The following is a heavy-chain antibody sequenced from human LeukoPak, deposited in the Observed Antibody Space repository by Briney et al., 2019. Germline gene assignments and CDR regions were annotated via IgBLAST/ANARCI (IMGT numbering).Heavy chain of an antibody. V-gene: IGHV1-46*01. CDR2: LNPRNGGT. CDR3: AIPAASGNWFDP. CDR1: GYTFTDYY. Sequence: ASGKVSCKASGYTFTDYYVHWVRQAPGQGLEWGAILNPRNGGTSYAQRFQGRVTMTMDTSTTTVYMELDSLRSEDTAVYYCAIPAASGNWFDPWGQGTLVTVSS. D-gene: IGHD6-13*01. J-gene: IGHJ5*02.